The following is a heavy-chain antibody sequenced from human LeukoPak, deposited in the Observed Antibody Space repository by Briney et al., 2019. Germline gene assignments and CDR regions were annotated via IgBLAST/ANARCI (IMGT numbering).Heavy chain of an antibody. V-gene: IGHV4-34*01. J-gene: IGHJ4*02. Sequence: SETLSLTCAVYGGSFSGYYWSWIRQPPGKGLEWIGEINHSGSTNYNPSLKSRVTISVDTSKNQFSLKLSSVTAADTAVYYWARGGRYYDSSGYYDYWGQGTLVTVSS. D-gene: IGHD3-22*01. CDR1: GGSFSGYY. CDR3: ARGGRYYDSSGYYDY. CDR2: INHSGST.